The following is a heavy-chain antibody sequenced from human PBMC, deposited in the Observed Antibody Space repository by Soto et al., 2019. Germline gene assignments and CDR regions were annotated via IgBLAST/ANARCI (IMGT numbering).Heavy chain of an antibody. J-gene: IGHJ4*02. CDR1: GFTFSSYG. CDR3: XXXXXXXFXXFDY. CDR2: ISYDGSNK. Sequence: QVQLVESGGGVVQPGRSLRLSCAASGFTFSSYGMHWVRQAPGKGLEWVAVISYDGSNKYYADSVKGRFTISRDNSKNTLYLQMNSLRXXXXXVYXXXXXXXXXFXXFDYWGQGTLVTVSS. V-gene: IGHV3-30*03.